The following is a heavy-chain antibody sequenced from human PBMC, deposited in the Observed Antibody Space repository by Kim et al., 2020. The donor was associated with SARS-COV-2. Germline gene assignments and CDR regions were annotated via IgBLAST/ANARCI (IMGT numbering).Heavy chain of an antibody. Sequence: TSTPSLKSRVTISVNTSKNQFSLKLSSVTAADTAVYYCARDGSARGGMDVWGQGTTVTVSS. V-gene: IGHV4-59*01. J-gene: IGHJ6*02. CDR3: ARDGSARGGMDV. D-gene: IGHD6-6*01.